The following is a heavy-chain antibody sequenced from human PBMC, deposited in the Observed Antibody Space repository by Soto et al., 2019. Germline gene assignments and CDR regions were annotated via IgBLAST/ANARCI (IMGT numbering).Heavy chain of an antibody. CDR2: IHYSGST. CDR1: GGSISSNIYY. V-gene: IGHV4-39*07. J-gene: IGHJ5*02. D-gene: IGHD3-10*01. Sequence: SETLSLTCTFSGGSISSNIYYLGWIRQPPGKGLEWIGNIHYSGSTYYDSSLQSRVTISIDTSKNQFSLKLSSVTAPDTAVYYCARGGYYYGSGSYLGQNWFDPWGQGTLVTVSS. CDR3: ARGGYYYGSGSYLGQNWFDP.